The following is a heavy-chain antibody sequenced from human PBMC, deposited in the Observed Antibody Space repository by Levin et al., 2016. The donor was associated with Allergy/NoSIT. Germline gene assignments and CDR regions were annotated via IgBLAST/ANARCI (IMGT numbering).Heavy chain of an antibody. Sequence: ASVKVSCKASGYTFTGYFMHWVRQAPGQGLEWMGWINPNNGVTNYAQKFQGRVTMTLDTTISTGYMELSSLRFDDTAVYYCARIQIGPYLGVDVWGQGTTVTVSS. J-gene: IGHJ6*02. CDR1: GYTFTGYF. CDR3: ARIQIGPYLGVDV. D-gene: IGHD5-18*01. V-gene: IGHV1-2*02. CDR2: INPNNGVT.